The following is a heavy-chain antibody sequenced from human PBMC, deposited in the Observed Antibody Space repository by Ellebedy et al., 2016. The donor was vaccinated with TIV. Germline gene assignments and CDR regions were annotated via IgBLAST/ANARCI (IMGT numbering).Heavy chain of an antibody. Sequence: MPSETLSLTCGVSGGSFSGFYWSWVRLSPGKGLEWIGEINHSGTTNYNPSLKTRVTISVDTPKMQFSLSLKSVTVADTAVYYCARGRKLAKLLDPWGQGTLVTVSS. CDR2: INHSGTT. CDR1: GGSFSGFY. D-gene: IGHD1-14*01. J-gene: IGHJ5*02. V-gene: IGHV4-34*01. CDR3: ARGRKLAKLLDP.